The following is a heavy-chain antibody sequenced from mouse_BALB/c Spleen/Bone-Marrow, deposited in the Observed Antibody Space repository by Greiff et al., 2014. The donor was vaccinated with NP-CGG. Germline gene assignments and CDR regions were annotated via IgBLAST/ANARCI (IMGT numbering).Heavy chain of an antibody. V-gene: IGHV1-54*01. CDR2: INPGSGGT. J-gene: IGHJ3*01. Sequence: VKLVESGAELVRPGTSVKVSCKASGYAFTNYLIEWVKKRPGQGLEWIGVINPGSGGTNYNEKFKGKATVTADKSSSTAYMQLSSLTSDDSAVYFCARAIYYGYDDGGPFAYWGQGTLVTVS. CDR1: GYAFTNYL. CDR3: ARAIYYGYDDGGPFAY. D-gene: IGHD2-2*01.